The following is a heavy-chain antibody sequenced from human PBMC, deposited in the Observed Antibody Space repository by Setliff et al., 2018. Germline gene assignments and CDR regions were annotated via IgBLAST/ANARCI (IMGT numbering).Heavy chain of an antibody. J-gene: IGHJ4*02. V-gene: IGHV4-34*01. CDR1: GGSFSNYY. D-gene: IGHD2-2*01. CDR2: INHSGST. CDR3: RLAHCNTTSCEEALDF. Sequence: SETLSLTCTVYGGSFSNYYWSWIRQPPGKGLEWIGEINHSGSTNYNSSLTSRVTISVDTSKNKFSLNLNSVTAADTAVYYFRLAHCNTTSCEEALDFWSQGTLVTVSS.